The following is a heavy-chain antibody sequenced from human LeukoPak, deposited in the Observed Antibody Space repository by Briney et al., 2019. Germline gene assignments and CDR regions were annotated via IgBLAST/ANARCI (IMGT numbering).Heavy chain of an antibody. Sequence: GGSLRLSCAASGFTFSTYNVNWVRQAPGKGLEWVSYISGGSSTAHYADSAKGRITVSRDNAKNSLFLQMNSLRVEETAVYYCARDLTVYPGADWRWFDTWGQGTLVTVSS. CDR3: ARDLTVYPGADWRWFDT. D-gene: IGHD2-21*02. CDR2: ISGGSSTA. J-gene: IGHJ5*02. CDR1: GFTFSTYN. V-gene: IGHV3-48*04.